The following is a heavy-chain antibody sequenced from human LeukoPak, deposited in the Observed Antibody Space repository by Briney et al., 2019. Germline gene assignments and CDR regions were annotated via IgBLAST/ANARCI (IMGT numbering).Heavy chain of an antibody. J-gene: IGHJ4*02. Sequence: SVKVSCKASGGTFTSYAISWVRQAPGQGLEWMGRIIPIFGTANYAQKFQGRVTITTDESTSTAYMELSSLRSEDTAVYYCARGSYYDSSGYYYFGNEDYWGQGTLVTVSS. D-gene: IGHD3-22*01. CDR3: ARGSYYDSSGYYYFGNEDY. CDR1: GGTFTSYA. V-gene: IGHV1-69*05. CDR2: IIPIFGTA.